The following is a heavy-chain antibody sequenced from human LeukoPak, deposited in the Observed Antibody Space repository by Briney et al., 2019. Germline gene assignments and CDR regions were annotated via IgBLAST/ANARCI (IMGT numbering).Heavy chain of an antibody. CDR2: ITSSGGFI. J-gene: IGHJ4*02. V-gene: IGHV3-21*01. Sequence: GGSLRLSCAASGFTFSGYSMNWVRQAPGKGLEWVSSITSSGGFIYYADSVKGRFTISRDNAKNSLYLQMNSLRAEDTAVYYCARDLIMGATNYWGQGTLVTVSS. D-gene: IGHD1-26*01. CDR1: GFTFSGYS. CDR3: ARDLIMGATNY.